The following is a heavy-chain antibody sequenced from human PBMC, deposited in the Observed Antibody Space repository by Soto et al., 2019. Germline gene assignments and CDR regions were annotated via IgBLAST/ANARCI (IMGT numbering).Heavy chain of an antibody. J-gene: IGHJ4*02. CDR1: TGSISSRCSY. CDR2: IYYIGNT. Sequence: QLQLPESGSGLVTPSETLSLTGIVSTGSISSRCSYWGWIRQPPGKGLEWIGSIYYIGNTYYNPSLKSRVTISIDTSKTQCSLKMNSGTSADTAVYFCVGQDDGAKGAYFENWCQGAVVTVSS. D-gene: IGHD1-1*01. CDR3: VGQDDGAKGAYFEN. V-gene: IGHV4-39*01.